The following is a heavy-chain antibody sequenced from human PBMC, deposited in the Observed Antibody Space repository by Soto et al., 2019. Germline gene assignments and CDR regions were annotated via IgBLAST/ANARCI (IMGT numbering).Heavy chain of an antibody. V-gene: IGHV1-8*01. CDR2: MNPNSGNT. CDR3: ARERSAAGTGWFDP. Sequence: QVQLVQSGAEVKKPGASVKVSCKASGYTFTSYDINWVRQATGQGLEWMGWMNPNSGNTGYAQKFQGRVTMTRNTSISTAYMELSSLRSEGTAVYYCARERSAAGTGWFDPWGQGTLVTVSS. D-gene: IGHD6-13*01. CDR1: GYTFTSYD. J-gene: IGHJ5*02.